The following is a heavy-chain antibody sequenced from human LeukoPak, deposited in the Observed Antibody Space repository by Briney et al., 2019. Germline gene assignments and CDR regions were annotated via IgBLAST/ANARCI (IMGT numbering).Heavy chain of an antibody. CDR2: IYYSGST. J-gene: IGHJ4*02. CDR1: GGSISSGAYY. V-gene: IGHV4-31*03. D-gene: IGHD1-7*01. Sequence: SETLSRTCTVSGGSISSGAYYWSWIRQHPGKGLEWIGYIYYSGSTYYNPSLKSRVTISVDMSKNQFSLNLNSVIDADTAVYYCARVELWPTAHSDYWGQGTLVTVSS. CDR3: ARVELWPTAHSDY.